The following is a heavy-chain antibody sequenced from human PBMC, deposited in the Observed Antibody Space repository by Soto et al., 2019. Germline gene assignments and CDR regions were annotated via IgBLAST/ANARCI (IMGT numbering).Heavy chain of an antibody. CDR2: IIPIFGTA. D-gene: IGHD2-2*01. V-gene: IGHV1-69*13. CDR3: ARASCSSTSCYLPLTAIDY. J-gene: IGHJ4*02. Sequence: SVKVSCKASGGTFSSYAISWVRQAPGQGLEWMGGIIPIFGTANYAQKFQGRVTITADESTSTAYMELSSLRSEDTAVYYCARASCSSTSCYLPLTAIDYWGQGTLVTVSS. CDR1: GGTFSSYA.